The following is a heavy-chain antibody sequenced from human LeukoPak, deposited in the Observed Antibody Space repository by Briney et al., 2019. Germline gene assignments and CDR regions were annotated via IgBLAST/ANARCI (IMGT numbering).Heavy chain of an antibody. Sequence: QPGGALRLSCAASGFTFSNYGMHWVRQAPGKGLEWVAFIRYDATNEYYADSVKGRFTISRDSSKTTLYLQMNSLRAEDTAVYYCARASHVEMATWVPFRYMDVWGKGTTVTVSS. CDR3: ARASHVEMATWVPFRYMDV. D-gene: IGHD5-24*01. V-gene: IGHV3-30*02. CDR2: IRYDATNE. J-gene: IGHJ6*03. CDR1: GFTFSNYG.